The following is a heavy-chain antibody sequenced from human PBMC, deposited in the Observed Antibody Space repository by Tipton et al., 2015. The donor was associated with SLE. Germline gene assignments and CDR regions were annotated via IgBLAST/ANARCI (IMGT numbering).Heavy chain of an antibody. V-gene: IGHV4-39*06. CDR3: ARAGVTIFGVVEAGYYYMDV. D-gene: IGHD3-3*01. CDR2: IYYSGST. Sequence: TLSLTCTVSGGSISSSSYYWGWIRQPPGKGLEWIGSIYYSGSTYYNPSLKSRVTISVDTSKNQFPLKLSSVTAADTAVYYCARAGVTIFGVVEAGYYYMDVWGKGTTVTVSS. J-gene: IGHJ6*03. CDR1: GGSISSSSYY.